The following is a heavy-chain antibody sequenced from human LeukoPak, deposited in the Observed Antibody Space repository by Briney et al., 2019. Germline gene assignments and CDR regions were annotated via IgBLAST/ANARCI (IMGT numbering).Heavy chain of an antibody. D-gene: IGHD3-10*01. CDR1: VGSVTSGGHY. V-gene: IGHV4-31*03. CDR3: ARVGFAEATFAFDI. Sequence: SETLSLTCTVSVGSVTSGGHYWSWIRQYRGRGLDWLGNIYHSGSTYYNPSLQSRVTISVDTSTNQFSLKLSSVSATDTAVYYCARVGFAEATFAFDIWGQGTLVTVSS. CDR2: IYHSGST. J-gene: IGHJ3*02.